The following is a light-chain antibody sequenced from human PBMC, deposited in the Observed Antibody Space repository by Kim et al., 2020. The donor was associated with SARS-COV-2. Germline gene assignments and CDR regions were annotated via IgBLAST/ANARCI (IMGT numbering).Light chain of an antibody. CDR3: QVWDRTSDRV. CDR2: YDS. J-gene: IGLJ3*02. V-gene: IGLV3-21*04. Sequence: VAPGKTDSSTCGGDNIGAKSVQWYQQKPDQGPIVVIYYDSGRPSGIPERFSGANSGNTATLTISRVGAGDEADYCCQVWDRTSDRVFGGGTQLTVL. CDR1: NIGAKS.